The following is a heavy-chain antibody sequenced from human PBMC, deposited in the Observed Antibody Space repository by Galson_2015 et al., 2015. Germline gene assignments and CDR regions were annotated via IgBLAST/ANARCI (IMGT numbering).Heavy chain of an antibody. CDR3: AKEETQSAHFDY. Sequence: SLRLSCAASGFTFSSYAMSWVRQAPGKGLEWVSAISGSIGSTYYADSVKGRFTISRDNSKNTLYLQMKSLRAEDTAAYYCAKEETQSAHFDYWGQGTLVTVSS. J-gene: IGHJ4*02. V-gene: IGHV3-23*01. CDR1: GFTFSSYA. CDR2: ISGSIGST.